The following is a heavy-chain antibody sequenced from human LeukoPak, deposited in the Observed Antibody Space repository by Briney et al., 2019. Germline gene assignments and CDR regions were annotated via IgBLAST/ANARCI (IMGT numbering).Heavy chain of an antibody. CDR3: ARLPTSGYEWGGIDY. D-gene: IGHD5-12*01. Sequence: HGESLKISCKGSGYRFTNSWIGWVRQMPGKGLEWMGIIYPGDSDTRYSPSFQGQVTISADKSISTAYLQWSSLKASDTAMYYCARLPTSGYEWGGIDYWGQGTLVTVSS. J-gene: IGHJ4*02. CDR2: IYPGDSDT. CDR1: GYRFTNSW. V-gene: IGHV5-51*01.